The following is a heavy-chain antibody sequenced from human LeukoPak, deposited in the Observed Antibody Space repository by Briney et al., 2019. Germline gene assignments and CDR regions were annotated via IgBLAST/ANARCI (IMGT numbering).Heavy chain of an antibody. J-gene: IGHJ6*02. D-gene: IGHD3-16*01. CDR3: ARSLWGPYGMDV. V-gene: IGHV3-23*01. Sequence: PGGSLRLSCAASGFTFSSYAMSWVRQAPGKGLEWVSAISSSGGSAYYADSVKGRFTISRDNSKNTLYLQMNSLRAEDTAVYYCARSLWGPYGMDVWGQGTTVTVSS. CDR2: ISSSGGSA. CDR1: GFTFSSYA.